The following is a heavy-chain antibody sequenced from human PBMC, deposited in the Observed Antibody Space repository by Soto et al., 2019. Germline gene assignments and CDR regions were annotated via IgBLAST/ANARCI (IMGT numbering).Heavy chain of an antibody. Sequence: PSETLSLTCTVSGGSVSSYYWSWIRQPPGKGLEWIGYIYDSGSTNYNPSLNSRVTMAVDTSKNQFSLKLSSVTAADTAVYYCARLKTTSGVVGYYFDYWGQGALVTV. J-gene: IGHJ4*02. CDR3: ARLKTTSGVVGYYFDY. CDR1: GGSVSSYY. D-gene: IGHD3-3*01. CDR2: IYDSGST. V-gene: IGHV4-59*08.